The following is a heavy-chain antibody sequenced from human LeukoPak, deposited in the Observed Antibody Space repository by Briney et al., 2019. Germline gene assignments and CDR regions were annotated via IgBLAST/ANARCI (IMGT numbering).Heavy chain of an antibody. D-gene: IGHD2-2*01. Sequence: PGGSLRLSCAASGFTFSSYGMRWGRQAPGKGLEWVALIWYDGSKNYYGESVKGRFTISRDNVQNTLHLQMNSLRAEDTAVYYCARVATSALDYWGQGTLVTVSS. CDR3: ARVATSALDY. CDR1: GFTFSSYG. CDR2: IWYDGSKN. V-gene: IGHV3-33*01. J-gene: IGHJ4*02.